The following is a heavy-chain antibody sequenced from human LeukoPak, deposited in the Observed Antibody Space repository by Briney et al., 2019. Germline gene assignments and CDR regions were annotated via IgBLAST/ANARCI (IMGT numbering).Heavy chain of an antibody. J-gene: IGHJ3*02. CDR2: ISSSSSYI. CDR3: ARVLTTVSAGAFDI. V-gene: IGHV3-21*01. D-gene: IGHD4-17*01. CDR1: GFTFSSYS. Sequence: NPGGCLRLSCAASGFTFSSYSMNWVRQAPGKGLEWVSSISSSSSYIYYADSVKGRFTISRDNAKNSLYLQMNSLRAEDTAVYYCARVLTTVSAGAFDIWGQGTMVTVSS.